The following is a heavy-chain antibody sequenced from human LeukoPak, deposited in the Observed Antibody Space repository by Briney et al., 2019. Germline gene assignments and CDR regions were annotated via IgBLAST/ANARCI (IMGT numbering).Heavy chain of an antibody. J-gene: IGHJ4*02. CDR3: VRDRTKYCSSTSCPLDY. V-gene: IGHV1-18*01. CDR2: ISVHNNNT. CDR1: GYTFTNYG. Sequence: ASVNVSCKASGYTFTNYGLSWGRQAPGQGLEWRGWISVHNNNTNYAQKFQGRLTMTRHTSISPAYMELSRLRSDDTAVYYCVRDRTKYCSSTSCPLDYWGQGTLVTVSS. D-gene: IGHD2-2*01.